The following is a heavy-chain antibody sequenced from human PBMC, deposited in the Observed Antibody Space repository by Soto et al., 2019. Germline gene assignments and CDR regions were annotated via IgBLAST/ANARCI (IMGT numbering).Heavy chain of an antibody. CDR2: ISGSGGST. V-gene: IGHV3-23*01. CDR1: GFTFTTYA. CDR3: AKAGGYGDWTFDL. D-gene: IGHD4-17*01. Sequence: EVQLLESGGGLVQPGGSLRLSCAASGFTFTTYAMSWVRQAPGKGLEWVSAISGSGGSTYYADSVKGRFTIFRDNSKKALSLEMNSLSAEDTGVYYCAKAGGYGDWTFDLWGRGTLVTVSS. J-gene: IGHJ2*01.